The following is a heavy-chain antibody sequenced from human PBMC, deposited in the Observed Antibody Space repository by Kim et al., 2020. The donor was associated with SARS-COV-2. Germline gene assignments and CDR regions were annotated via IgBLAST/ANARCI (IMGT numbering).Heavy chain of an antibody. V-gene: IGHV1-2*02. Sequence: ASVKVSCKASGYTFTGYYIHWVRQAPGQGLEWMGWINPNSGGTNYAQKFQGRVTMTRDTSISTAYMELSRLRSDDTAVYYCARDYYDRLSYFDYWGQGTLVTVSS. J-gene: IGHJ4*02. CDR3: ARDYYDRLSYFDY. D-gene: IGHD3-22*01. CDR1: GYTFTGYY. CDR2: INPNSGGT.